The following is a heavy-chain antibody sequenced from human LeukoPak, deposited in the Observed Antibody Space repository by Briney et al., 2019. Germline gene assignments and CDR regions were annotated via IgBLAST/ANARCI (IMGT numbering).Heavy chain of an antibody. V-gene: IGHV4-31*03. J-gene: IGHJ6*02. Sequence: SETLSLTCTVSGDSISSGHYYWSWIRQHPGKGLEWIGYIYYSGNTYYNPSLKSRVTISLATSKNQFSLKLSFVTAADTAVYYCARVEVLLMDGMDVWGQGTTVTVSS. CDR2: IYYSGNT. CDR3: ARVEVLLMDGMDV. CDR1: GDSISSGHYY. D-gene: IGHD2-15*01.